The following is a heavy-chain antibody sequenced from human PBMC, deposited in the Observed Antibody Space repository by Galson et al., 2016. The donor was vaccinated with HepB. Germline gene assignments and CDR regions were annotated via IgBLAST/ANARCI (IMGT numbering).Heavy chain of an antibody. D-gene: IGHD6-19*01. CDR1: GDSVSSNSAA. Sequence: CAISGDSVSSNSAARNWIRQSPSRGLEWLGRTYYRSKWYNDYAVSVKSRITISPDTSKNQFSLHLNSVTPEDTAVYYCARENGIAVAGKLERWGQGTPVTVSS. J-gene: IGHJ4*02. V-gene: IGHV6-1*01. CDR3: ARENGIAVAGKLER. CDR2: TYYRSKWYN.